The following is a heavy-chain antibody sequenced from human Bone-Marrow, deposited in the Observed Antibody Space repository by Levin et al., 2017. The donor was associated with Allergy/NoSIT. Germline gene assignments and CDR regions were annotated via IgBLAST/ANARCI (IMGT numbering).Heavy chain of an antibody. J-gene: IGHJ4*02. V-gene: IGHV3-21*01. CDR3: ARVLDDYGDYDYFDY. D-gene: IGHD4-17*01. CDR2: ISSSSSYI. CDR1: GFTFSSYS. Sequence: GESLKISCAASGFTFSSYSMNWVRQAPGKGLEWVSSISSSSSYIYYADSVKGRFTISRDNAKNSLYLQMNSLRAEDTAVYYCARVLDDYGDYDYFDYWGQGTLVTVSS.